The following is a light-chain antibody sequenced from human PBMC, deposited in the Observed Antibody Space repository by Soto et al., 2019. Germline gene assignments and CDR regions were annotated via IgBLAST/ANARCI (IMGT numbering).Light chain of an antibody. V-gene: IGLV2-14*03. CDR1: SSDVGGYNY. CDR2: DVT. J-gene: IGLJ1*01. Sequence: QSVLTQPASVSGSPGQSITISCTGTSSDVGGYNYVSWYQHHPGKAPKLMIYDVTNRPSGVSNRFSGSKSGNTASLTISGLQAEDEADYYCSSYTSSSTSYVFGTGTKLTVL. CDR3: SSYTSSSTSYV.